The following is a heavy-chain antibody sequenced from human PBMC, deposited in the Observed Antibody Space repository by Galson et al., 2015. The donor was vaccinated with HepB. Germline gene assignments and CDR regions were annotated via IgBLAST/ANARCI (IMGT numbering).Heavy chain of an antibody. J-gene: IGHJ6*03. CDR2: IFPGDSDT. V-gene: IGHV5-51*03. Sequence: QSGAEVKKPGGSLKISCKASGYSFTTHWIGWVRQMPGKGLEWMGIIFPGDSDTRYSPSFQGQVTMSVDKSISTAYLQWSSLKAADTAMYYCARLGGGMTTRRYYYYYMDVWGQGTTVTVSS. CDR3: ARLGGGMTTRRYYYYYMDV. D-gene: IGHD3-16*01. CDR1: GYSFTTHW.